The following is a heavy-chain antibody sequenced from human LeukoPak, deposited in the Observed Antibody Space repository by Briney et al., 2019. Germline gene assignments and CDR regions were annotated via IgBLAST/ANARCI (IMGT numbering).Heavy chain of an antibody. D-gene: IGHD3-9*01. CDR1: GGSISSGGYS. CDR3: ARGTGYFDWLPAV. CDR2: IYHSGST. Sequence: SETLSLTCAVSGGSISSGGYSWSWIWQPPGKGLKWIGYIYHSGSTYYNPSLKSRVTISVDRSKNQFSLKLSSVTAADTAVYYCARGTGYFDWLPAVWGQGTLVTVSS. J-gene: IGHJ4*02. V-gene: IGHV4-30-2*01.